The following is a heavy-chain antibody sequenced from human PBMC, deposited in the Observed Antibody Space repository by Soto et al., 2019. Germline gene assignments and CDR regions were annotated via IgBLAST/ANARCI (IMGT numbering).Heavy chain of an antibody. V-gene: IGHV3-49*03. CDR3: TSGALGHPMWRSYWVDS. J-gene: IGHJ5*02. CDR1: GFTFGDYG. CDR2: IRYKGNGGTT. D-gene: IGHD3-16*01. Sequence: EVQLVESGGDLVQPGRSLRLSCTASGFTFGDYGLSWFRQAPGKGLEWVGFIRYKGNGGTTEYAASVKGRITISRDDSGSIAYLKMNSLKTEDTAVYYCTSGALGHPMWRSYWVDSWGQGILV.